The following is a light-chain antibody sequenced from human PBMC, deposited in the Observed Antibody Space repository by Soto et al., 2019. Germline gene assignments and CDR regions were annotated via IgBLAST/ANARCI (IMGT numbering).Light chain of an antibody. Sequence: DIQMTQFPSSLSASVGDRVTITCRASQGIRNDLGWYQHKPGKAPKRLIYAASSLQSGVPSRFSGSGAGTEFTLALSSLQPEDSATFYCLQHSTYPLTFGQGTKVEIK. J-gene: IGKJ1*01. V-gene: IGKV1-17*01. CDR1: QGIRND. CDR2: AAS. CDR3: LQHSTYPLT.